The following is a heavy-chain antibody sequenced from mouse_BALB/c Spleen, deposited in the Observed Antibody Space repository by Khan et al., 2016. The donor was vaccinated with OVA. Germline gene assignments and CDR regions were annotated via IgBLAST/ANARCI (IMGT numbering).Heavy chain of an antibody. J-gene: IGHJ3*01. V-gene: IGHV1S132*01. D-gene: IGHD2-1*01. Sequence: VQLQESGAELVKPWASVKLSCKTSGYTFTSYWIQWVKQRPGQGLGWIGQIFPGTGTTYYHENFKGKATLTVDTSSNTAYMQFSSLTSEDSAVYFCARGYFGNYEFAYWGQGTLVTVSP. CDR2: IFPGTGTT. CDR1: GYTFTSYW. CDR3: ARGYFGNYEFAY.